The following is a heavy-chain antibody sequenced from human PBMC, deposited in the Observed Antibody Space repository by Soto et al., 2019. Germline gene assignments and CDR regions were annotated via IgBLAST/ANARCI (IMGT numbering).Heavy chain of an antibody. CDR1: GFTFSSYS. D-gene: IGHD3-10*01. V-gene: IGHV3-48*02. J-gene: IGHJ4*02. CDR2: ISSSSSTI. CDR3: ARRGGGPGDY. Sequence: EVQLVESGGGLVQPGGSLRLSCAASGFTFSSYSMNWVRQAPGKGLEWVSYISSSSSTIYYADSVKGRFTISRDNAKNTLYLKMNSLRDEDTAVYYCARRGGGPGDYWGQGTLVTVSS.